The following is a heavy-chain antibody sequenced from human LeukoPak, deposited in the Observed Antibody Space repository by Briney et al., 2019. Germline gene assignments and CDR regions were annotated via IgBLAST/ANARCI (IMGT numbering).Heavy chain of an antibody. D-gene: IGHD6-19*01. CDR1: GFTFGDYA. Sequence: GGSLRLSCTASGFTFGDYAMNWFRQAPGKGLEWVGFSRSKAYGGTTEYAASVKGRFTISRDDSKNIAYLQMNSLKTGDTAVYYCGSGSGWYSPDYWGQGTLVTVSS. CDR2: SRSKAYGGTT. J-gene: IGHJ4*02. V-gene: IGHV3-49*03. CDR3: GSGSGWYSPDY.